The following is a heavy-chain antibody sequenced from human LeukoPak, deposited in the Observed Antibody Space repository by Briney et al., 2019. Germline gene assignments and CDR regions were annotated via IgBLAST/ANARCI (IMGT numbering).Heavy chain of an antibody. J-gene: IGHJ4*02. D-gene: IGHD2-15*01. CDR3: AYSGVREDNFDY. Sequence: GGSLRLSCAASGFTFSSYSMNWVRQAPGKGLEWVSAISGSGGSTYYADSVKGRFTISRDNSKNTLYLQMNSLRAEDTAVYYCAYSGVREDNFDYWGQGTLVTVSS. V-gene: IGHV3-23*01. CDR1: GFTFSSYS. CDR2: ISGSGGST.